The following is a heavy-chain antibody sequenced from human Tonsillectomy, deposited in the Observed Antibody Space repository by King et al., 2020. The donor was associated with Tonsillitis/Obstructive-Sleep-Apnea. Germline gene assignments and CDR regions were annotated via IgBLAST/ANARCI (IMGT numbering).Heavy chain of an antibody. V-gene: IGHV5-51*01. CDR3: ARREGLGYSYGSKSPFDY. CDR2: IYPGDSDT. D-gene: IGHD5-18*01. Sequence: DVQLVESGAEVKKPGESLKISCKGSGYSFTSYWIGWVRQMPGKGLEWMGIIYPGDSDTRYSPSFQGQVTISADKSISTAYLQWSSLKASDTAMYYCARREGLGYSYGSKSPFDYWGQGTLVTVSS. J-gene: IGHJ4*02. CDR1: GYSFTSYW.